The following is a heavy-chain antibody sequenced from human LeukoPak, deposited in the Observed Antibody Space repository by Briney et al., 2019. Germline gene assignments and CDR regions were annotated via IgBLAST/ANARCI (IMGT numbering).Heavy chain of an antibody. D-gene: IGHD3-10*01. CDR3: ARVYFGELFPDY. Sequence: GGSLRLSCAASGFTFSSNWMHWVRQAPGKGLVWVSRINSDGSSTRYADSVKGRFTISRDNAKNTPYLQMNSLRAEDTAVYYCARVYFGELFPDYWGQGTLVTVSS. CDR1: GFTFSSNW. V-gene: IGHV3-74*01. J-gene: IGHJ4*02. CDR2: INSDGSST.